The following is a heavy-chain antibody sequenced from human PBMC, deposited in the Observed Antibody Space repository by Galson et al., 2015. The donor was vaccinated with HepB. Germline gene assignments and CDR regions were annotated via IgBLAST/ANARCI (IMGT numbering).Heavy chain of an antibody. J-gene: IGHJ6*03. Sequence: SVKVSCKASGGTFSSYAMSWVRQAPGQGLEWMGGIIPIFGTANYAQKFQGRVTITADESTSTAYMELSSLRSEDTAVYYCAGPFGVLTPHYYYYMDVWGKGTTVTVSS. D-gene: IGHD3-3*01. CDR2: IIPIFGTA. CDR1: GGTFSSYA. CDR3: AGPFGVLTPHYYYYMDV. V-gene: IGHV1-69*13.